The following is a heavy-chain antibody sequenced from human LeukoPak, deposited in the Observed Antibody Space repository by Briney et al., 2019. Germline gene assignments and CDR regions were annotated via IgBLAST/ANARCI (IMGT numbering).Heavy chain of an antibody. D-gene: IGHD1-14*01. CDR3: AKGSGINHYHWIDP. V-gene: IGHV3-23*01. Sequence: GGSLRLSCAASEFTFSNYAMNWVRQVPGKGLEWVSGISGGGGSTYYADSVKGRFTISRDNSKNTLYLQMDSLRAEDTALYYCAKGSGINHYHWIDPWGQGTLVTVSS. CDR1: EFTFSNYA. J-gene: IGHJ5*02. CDR2: ISGGGGST.